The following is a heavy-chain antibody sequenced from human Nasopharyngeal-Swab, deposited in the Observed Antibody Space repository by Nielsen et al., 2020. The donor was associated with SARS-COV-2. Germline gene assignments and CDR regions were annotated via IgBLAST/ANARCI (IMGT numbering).Heavy chain of an antibody. J-gene: IGHJ4*02. D-gene: IGHD6-13*01. V-gene: IGHV2-5*02. CDR2: IYWDDDK. CDR1: GFSLSTSGVG. CDR3: AHIPPLNIAAAPFDY. Sequence: SGPTLVKPTQTLTLTCTFSGFSLSTSGVGVVWIRQPPGKALEWLALIYWDDDKRYSPSLKSRLTITKDTSKNQVVLTMTNMDPVDTATYYCAHIPPLNIAAAPFDYWGQGTLVTVSS.